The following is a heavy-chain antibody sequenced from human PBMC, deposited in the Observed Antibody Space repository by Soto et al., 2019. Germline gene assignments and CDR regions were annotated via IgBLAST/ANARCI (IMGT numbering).Heavy chain of an antibody. D-gene: IGHD4-17*01. V-gene: IGHV1-8*01. CDR2: ISAANGNT. Sequence: ASVKVSCKASGYTFTASPMHWVRQAPGQGFEWMGWISAANGNTGYAQKFQGRVTMTRNTSISTAYMELSSLRSEDTAVYYCARINYATVTTDAFDIWGQGTMVTVSS. CDR1: GYTFTASP. J-gene: IGHJ3*02. CDR3: ARINYATVTTDAFDI.